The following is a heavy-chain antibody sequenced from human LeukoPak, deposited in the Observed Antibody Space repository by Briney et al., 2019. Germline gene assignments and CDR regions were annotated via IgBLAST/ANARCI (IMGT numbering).Heavy chain of an antibody. J-gene: IGHJ5*02. CDR2: IIPIFGTA. CDR3: ATEGSQWKGWFDP. D-gene: IGHD6-19*01. V-gene: IGHV1-69*13. CDR1: GGTFSPYA. Sequence: SVKVSCKASGGTFSPYAISWVRQAPGQGLEWMGGIIPIFGTANYAQKFQGRVTITADESTSTAYMELSSLRSEDTAMYYCATEGSQWKGWFDPWGQGTLVTVSS.